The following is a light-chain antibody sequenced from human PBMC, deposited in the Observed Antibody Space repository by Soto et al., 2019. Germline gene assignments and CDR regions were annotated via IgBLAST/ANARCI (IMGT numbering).Light chain of an antibody. Sequence: QSALTQPLSVSGAPGQRVTISCTGSSSNIGAGYDVHWYQQLPGTAPKLLIYGNSNRPSGVPDRFSGSKSGTSASLAITGLQAEDEADYYCQSYDSSLSGYVFGTGTNITVL. V-gene: IGLV1-40*01. CDR3: QSYDSSLSGYV. CDR1: SSNIGAGYD. J-gene: IGLJ1*01. CDR2: GNS.